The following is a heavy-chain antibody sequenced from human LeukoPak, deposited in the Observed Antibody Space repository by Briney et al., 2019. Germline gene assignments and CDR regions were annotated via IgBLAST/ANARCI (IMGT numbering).Heavy chain of an antibody. CDR2: IKTTGST. CDR1: GGSISTYF. D-gene: IGHD6-19*01. V-gene: IGHV4-4*07. J-gene: IGHJ4*02. CDR3: ARRRYSSGWYGSAKYYFDY. Sequence: PSQTLSLTCTVSGGSISTYFWSWIRQPAGKGLEWIGRIKTTGSTNYNPSLKSRVTISVDTSKNQFSLKLSSVTAADTAVYYCARRRYSSGWYGSAKYYFDYWGQGTLVTVSS.